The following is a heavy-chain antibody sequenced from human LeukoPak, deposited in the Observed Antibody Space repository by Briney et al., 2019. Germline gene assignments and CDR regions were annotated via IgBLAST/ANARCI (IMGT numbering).Heavy chain of an antibody. CDR2: ISLGNT. CDR3: ARDKRHSYGKYFDP. V-gene: IGHV4-59*12. CDR1: GDTLSTYY. D-gene: IGHD5-18*01. Sequence: SETLSLTCSLSGDTLSTYYWNWIRQTPGRGLEWIGHISLGNTESNPSLKSRVTISVDTSKNEFYLRLTSVTAADTALYFCARDKRHSYGKYFDPWSQGTLVSVSS. J-gene: IGHJ4*02.